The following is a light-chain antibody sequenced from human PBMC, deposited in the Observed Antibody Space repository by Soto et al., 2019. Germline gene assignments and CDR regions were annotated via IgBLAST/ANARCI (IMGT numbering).Light chain of an antibody. J-gene: IGLJ1*01. CDR1: KNDIGVYDF. CDR2: EVV. Sequence: QSALTQPPCASGSPAQSVTISCTGTKNDIGVYDFVSWYQHHPGKAPRLIIYEVVQRPSGVPDRFSGSKSGNTASLTVSGLQAADEADYFCKSYAGSNTYVFGSGTKV. CDR3: KSYAGSNTYV. V-gene: IGLV2-8*01.